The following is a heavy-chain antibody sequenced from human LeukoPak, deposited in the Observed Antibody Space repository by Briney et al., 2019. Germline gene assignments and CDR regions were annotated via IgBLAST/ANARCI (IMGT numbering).Heavy chain of an antibody. J-gene: IGHJ4*02. D-gene: IGHD5-18*01. CDR3: ARALQLWSPFEY. CDR1: GFTFSNYA. Sequence: GGSLRLSCAASGFTFSNYAVSWVRQAPGRGLEWVSVIYTGGSTYYADSVKGRFLQMNSLRAEDTAVYYCARALQLWSPFEYWGQGTLVTVSS. V-gene: IGHV3-66*01. CDR2: IYTGGST.